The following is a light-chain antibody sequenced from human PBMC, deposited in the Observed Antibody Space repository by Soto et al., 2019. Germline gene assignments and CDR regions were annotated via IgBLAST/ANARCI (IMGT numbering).Light chain of an antibody. CDR3: QQYGSSRWT. Sequence: EIVLTQSPGTLSLSPGERATLSCRASQSVSSSCLAWYQQKPGQAPRLLIYGASSRATGIPDRFSGSGSGTDFTLTISRLEPEDFALYYCQQYGSSRWTCAQGTKVEIK. CDR1: QSVSSSC. V-gene: IGKV3-20*01. CDR2: GAS. J-gene: IGKJ1*01.